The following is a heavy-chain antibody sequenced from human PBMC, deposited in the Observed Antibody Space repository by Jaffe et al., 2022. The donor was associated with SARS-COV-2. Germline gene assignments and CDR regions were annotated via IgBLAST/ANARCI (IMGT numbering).Heavy chain of an antibody. CDR1: GGTFSSYT. CDR2: IIPILGIA. CDR3: ARVDSMDTAMVEDGMDV. J-gene: IGHJ6*02. V-gene: IGHV1-69*02. Sequence: QVQLVQSGAEVKKPGSSVKVSCKASGGTFSSYTISWVRQAPGQGLEWMGRIIPILGIANYAQKFQGRVTITADKSTSTAYMELSSLRSEDTAVYYCARVDSMDTAMVEDGMDVWGQGTTVTVSS. D-gene: IGHD5-18*01.